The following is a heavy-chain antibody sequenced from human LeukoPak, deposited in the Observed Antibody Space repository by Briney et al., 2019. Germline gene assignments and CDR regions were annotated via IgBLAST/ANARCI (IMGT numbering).Heavy chain of an antibody. CDR3: ASSARWYGDEIWAFDI. Sequence: SVKVSCKASGGTFSSYAISWVRQAPGQGLEWMGGIIPIFGTANYAQKFQGRVTITTDESTSTAYMELSSLRSEDTAVYYCASSARWYGDEIWAFDIWGQGTMVTVSS. CDR2: IIPIFGTA. CDR1: GGTFSSYA. V-gene: IGHV1-69*05. J-gene: IGHJ3*02. D-gene: IGHD4-17*01.